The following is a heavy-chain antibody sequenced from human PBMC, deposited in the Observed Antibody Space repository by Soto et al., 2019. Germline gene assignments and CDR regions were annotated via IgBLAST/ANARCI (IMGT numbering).Heavy chain of an antibody. CDR3: ARDLTPPNYDSSGRFGY. CDR2: ISYDGSNK. V-gene: IGHV3-30-3*01. D-gene: IGHD3-22*01. CDR1: GFTFRSYA. Sequence: PGGSLRLSCAASGFTFRSYAMHWVRQAPGKGLEWVAVISYDGSNKYYADSVKGRFTISRDNSKNTLYLQMNSLRAEDTAVYYCARDLTPPNYDSSGRFGYWGQGTLVTVSS. J-gene: IGHJ4*02.